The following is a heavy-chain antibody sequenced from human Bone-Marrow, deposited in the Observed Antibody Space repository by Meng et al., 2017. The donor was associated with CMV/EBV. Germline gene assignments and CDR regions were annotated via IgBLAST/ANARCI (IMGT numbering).Heavy chain of an antibody. V-gene: IGHV3-30*04. J-gene: IGHJ6*02. Sequence: GESLKISCAASGFTFSNYAIHWVRQAPGKGLEWVAVVSYDGSNKYYADSVKGRFTISRDNSKTSLYLEMNSLRPEDTAVYYCARDLSSTAGGSYYYGMDVWGQGTTVTFSS. CDR2: VSYDGSNK. CDR3: ARDLSSTAGGSYYYGMDV. CDR1: GFTFSNYA. D-gene: IGHD2-2*01.